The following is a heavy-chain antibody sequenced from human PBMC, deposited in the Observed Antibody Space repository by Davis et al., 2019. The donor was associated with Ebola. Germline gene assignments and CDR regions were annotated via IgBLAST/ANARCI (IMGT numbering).Heavy chain of an antibody. Sequence: SLNIPCAASGFTFSSYSMNWVRQAPGKGLEWVSFITSSSNYIYHAHSVKLRFTISRDNAKNSLYLQMNSLSAEDTAVYYCVRDPALVVTGGGWYFDLWGRGTLVTVSS. V-gene: IGHV3-21*01. CDR3: VRDPALVVTGGGWYFDL. J-gene: IGHJ2*01. CDR2: ITSSSNYI. CDR1: GFTFSSYS. D-gene: IGHD2-21*02.